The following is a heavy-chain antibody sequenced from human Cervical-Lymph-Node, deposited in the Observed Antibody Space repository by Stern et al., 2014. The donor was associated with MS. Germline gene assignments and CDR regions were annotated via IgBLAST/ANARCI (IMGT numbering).Heavy chain of an antibody. J-gene: IGHJ4*02. CDR2: IYPGDSET. Sequence: VQLVQSGAELIRPGESLKISCKGSGFKFSIYWIAWVRQMPGKGLEWMGIIYPGDSETRSSPSFQGQVTMSADKSTSPAYLQWSSLNASDTAMYFCARQTTAWASDVWGQGTLVTVSS. D-gene: IGHD1-14*01. CDR1: GFKFSIYW. CDR3: ARQTTAWASDV. V-gene: IGHV5-51*01.